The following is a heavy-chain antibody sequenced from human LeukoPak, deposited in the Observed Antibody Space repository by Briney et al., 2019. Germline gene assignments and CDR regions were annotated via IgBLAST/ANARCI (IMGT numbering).Heavy chain of an antibody. D-gene: IGHD5-24*01. V-gene: IGHV3-23*01. Sequence: PGGSLRLSCAASGFTFSSYAMSWVRQAPGKGLEWVSAISGSGGSTYYAGSVKGRFTISRDNSKNTLYLQMNSLRAEDTAVYYCAGWLQFSDAFDIWGQGTMVTVSS. CDR2: ISGSGGST. J-gene: IGHJ3*02. CDR1: GFTFSSYA. CDR3: AGWLQFSDAFDI.